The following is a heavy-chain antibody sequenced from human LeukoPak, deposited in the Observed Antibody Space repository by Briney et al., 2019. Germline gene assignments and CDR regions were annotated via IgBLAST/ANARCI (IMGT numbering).Heavy chain of an antibody. CDR2: INPNSGGT. D-gene: IGHD1-20*01. CDR3: ARAGIPRYNWNSGYFDY. J-gene: IGHJ4*02. CDR1: GYTFTGYY. Sequence: ASVKVSCKASGYTFTGYYTHWVRQAPGQGLEWMGWINPNSGGTNYAQKFQGRATMTRDTSISTAYMELSRLRSDDTAVYYCARAGIPRYNWNSGYFDYWGQGTLVTVSS. V-gene: IGHV1-2*02.